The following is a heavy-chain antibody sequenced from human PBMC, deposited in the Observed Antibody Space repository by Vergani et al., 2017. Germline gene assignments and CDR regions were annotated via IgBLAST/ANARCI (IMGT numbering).Heavy chain of an antibody. J-gene: IGHJ5*02. CDR2: IKQDGGEK. V-gene: IGHV3-7*01. D-gene: IGHD5-18*01. Sequence: EVQLVESGGGLVQPGGSLRLSCAASGFTFSSYWLSWVRQAPGKAPEWVANIKQDGGEKYSIDSVKGRFTISRDNAKNLLFLQMDGLRVEDTAVYYCARSPHGYTYGGYISRFDPWGQGTLVTVSS. CDR1: GFTFSSYW. CDR3: ARSPHGYTYGGYISRFDP.